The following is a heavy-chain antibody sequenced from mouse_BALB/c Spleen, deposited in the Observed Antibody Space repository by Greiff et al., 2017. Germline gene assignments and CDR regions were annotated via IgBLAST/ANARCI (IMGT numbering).Heavy chain of an antibody. Sequence: EVKLVESGPSLVKPSQTLSLTCSVTGDSITSGYWNWIRKFPGNKLEYMGYISYSGSTYYNPSLKSRISITRDTSKNQYYLQLNSVTTEDTATYYCARCITTVVADWYFDVWGAGTTVTVSS. V-gene: IGHV3-8*02. CDR1: GDSITSGY. CDR2: ISYSGST. J-gene: IGHJ1*01. D-gene: IGHD1-1*01. CDR3: ARCITTVVADWYFDV.